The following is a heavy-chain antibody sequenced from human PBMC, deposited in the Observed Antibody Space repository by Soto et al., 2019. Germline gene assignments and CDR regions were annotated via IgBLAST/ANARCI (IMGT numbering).Heavy chain of an antibody. CDR2: LNSGGST. Sequence: EVQLVESGGGLVQPGGSLSLSGAASGFTVRSNYMTWVRQAPGKGLEWVSLLNSGGSTNYANSVKGRFTISRDSSKNTVYLQMNSLRAEDTAVYYCGSGRYDSVRLCMDVWGQGPTVTVAS. CDR3: GSGRYDSVRLCMDV. V-gene: IGHV3-66*01. D-gene: IGHD3-3*01. J-gene: IGHJ6*02. CDR1: GFTVRSNY.